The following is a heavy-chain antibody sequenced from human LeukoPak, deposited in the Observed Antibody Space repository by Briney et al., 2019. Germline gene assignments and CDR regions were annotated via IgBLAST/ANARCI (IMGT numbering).Heavy chain of an antibody. Sequence: GASVKVSCTASGYTFTGYYMHWVRQAPGQGLEWMGWINPNSGGTNYAQKFQGWVTMTRDTSISTAYMELSRLRSDDTAVYYCAREIAPAGGSDYWGQGTLVTVSS. CDR2: INPNSGGT. V-gene: IGHV1-2*04. CDR1: GYTFTGYY. D-gene: IGHD6-13*01. J-gene: IGHJ4*02. CDR3: AREIAPAGGSDY.